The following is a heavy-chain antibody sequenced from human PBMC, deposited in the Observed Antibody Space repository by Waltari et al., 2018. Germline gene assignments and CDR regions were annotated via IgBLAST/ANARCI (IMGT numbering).Heavy chain of an antibody. J-gene: IGHJ4*02. Sequence: EVQLEESGGDLVQPGGSLRLSCAASGFTFTTYEFNWVRQAPGKGLGWISYISNSGSTIYYANSVKGRFTISRDNAKNSLFLQMNNLRAEDTAIYYCSRGGTDFWTGGEDRYYFDYWGRGTMVTVSS. CDR3: SRGGTDFWTGGEDRYYFDY. V-gene: IGHV3-48*03. D-gene: IGHD3-3*01. CDR1: GFTFTTYE. CDR2: ISNSGSTI.